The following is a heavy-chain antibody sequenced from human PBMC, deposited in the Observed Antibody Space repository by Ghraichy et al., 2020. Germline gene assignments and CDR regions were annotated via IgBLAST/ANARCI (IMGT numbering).Heavy chain of an antibody. CDR3: AREAYSSSYGGYYYYMDV. V-gene: IGHV3-21*01. D-gene: IGHD6-6*01. J-gene: IGHJ6*03. Sequence: GGSLRLSCAASGFTFSSYSMNWVRQAPGKGLEWVSSISSSSSYIYYADSVKGRFTISRDNAKNSLYLQMNSLRAEDTAVYYCAREAYSSSYGGYYYYMDVWGKGTTVTVSS. CDR2: ISSSSSYI. CDR1: GFTFSSYS.